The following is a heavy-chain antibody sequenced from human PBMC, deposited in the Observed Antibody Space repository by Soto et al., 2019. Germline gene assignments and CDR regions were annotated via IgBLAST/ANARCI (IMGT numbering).Heavy chain of an antibody. Sequence: ASVKVSCKASGYTFTSYGISCVRQAPGQVLEWMGWISAYNGNTNYAQKLQGRVTMTTDTSTSTAYMELRSLRSDDTAVYYCARRVYIKSGYYSDYWGQGTLVTAPQ. CDR1: GYTFTSYG. CDR2: ISAYNGNT. CDR3: ARRVYIKSGYYSDY. J-gene: IGHJ4*02. V-gene: IGHV1-18*01. D-gene: IGHD3-22*01.